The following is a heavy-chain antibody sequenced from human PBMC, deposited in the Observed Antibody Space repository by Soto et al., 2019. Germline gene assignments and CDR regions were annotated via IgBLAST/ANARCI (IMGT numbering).Heavy chain of an antibody. CDR2: IYYSGST. CDR3: ARVASSSWYFDC. J-gene: IGHJ4*02. V-gene: IGHV4-31*03. Sequence: SETLSLTCTVSGVSISSGGYYWRWIRQHPGKGLEWIGYIYYSGSTYYNPSLKSRVTISVDTSKNQFSLKLSSVTAADTAVYYCARVASSSWYFDCWGQGTLVTVSS. D-gene: IGHD6-13*01. CDR1: GVSISSGGYY.